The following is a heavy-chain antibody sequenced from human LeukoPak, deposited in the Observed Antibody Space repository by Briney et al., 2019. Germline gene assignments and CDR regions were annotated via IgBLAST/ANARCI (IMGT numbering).Heavy chain of an antibody. J-gene: IGHJ3*02. CDR3: ARAIPGYCSGGSCYRPDAFDI. CDR2: INHSGST. Sequence: SETLSLTCAVYGGSFSGYYWSWIRQPPGKGLEWIGEINHSGSTNYNPSLKSRVTISVDTSKNQFSLKLTSVTAADTAAYYCARAIPGYCSGGSCYRPDAFDIWGQGTMVTVSS. V-gene: IGHV4-34*01. CDR1: GGSFSGYY. D-gene: IGHD2-15*01.